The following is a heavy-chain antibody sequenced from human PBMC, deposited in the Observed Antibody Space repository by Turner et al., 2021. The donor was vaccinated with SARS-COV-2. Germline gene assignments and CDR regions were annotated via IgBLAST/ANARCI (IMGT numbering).Heavy chain of an antibody. D-gene: IGHD3-3*01. Sequence: QLQLQESGSGLVKPSQTLSLTCTVPGGAISSSSYYWGWLRQPPGKGLGWIGSFYCSGSTYYNPSLKSRVTISVDKSKNQFSLKLSSVTAADTAVYYCASPSVDCWSGSYYGMDVWGQGTTVTVSS. CDR1: GGAISSSSYY. V-gene: IGHV4-39*01. J-gene: IGHJ6*02. CDR3: ASPSVDCWSGSYYGMDV. CDR2: FYCSGST.